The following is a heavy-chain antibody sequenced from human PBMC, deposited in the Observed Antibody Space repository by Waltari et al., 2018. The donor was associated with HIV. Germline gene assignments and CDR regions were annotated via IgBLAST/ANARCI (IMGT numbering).Heavy chain of an antibody. Sequence: QVQLVQSGAEVKKPGASVKVSCKASGYTFTSYDINWVRQATGQGLESMGWKKPNGGNTGYAQNVQGRGTMNRNTSISTAYMELSSLRSEDTAVYYCARGPLATARRIRGMIDRDYWGQGTLVTVSS. D-gene: IGHD3-10*01. CDR2: KKPNGGNT. CDR3: ARGPLATARRIRGMIDRDY. J-gene: IGHJ4*02. V-gene: IGHV1-8*01. CDR1: GYTFTSYD.